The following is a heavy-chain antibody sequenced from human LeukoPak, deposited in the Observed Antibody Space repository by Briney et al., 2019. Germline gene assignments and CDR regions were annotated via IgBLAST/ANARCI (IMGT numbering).Heavy chain of an antibody. CDR3: ARHLDYDSVLDPLDI. J-gene: IGHJ3*02. CDR2: THTRGAT. Sequence: PSETLSLTCSVSGGSISGYYWSWVRQPPGKGLDWMGCTHTRGATKYNPSLTSRVTVSLDTSKNQFSLTLSSVTAADTAVYFCARHLDYDSVLDPLDIWGQGTMVTVSS. D-gene: IGHD3-22*01. V-gene: IGHV4-4*09. CDR1: GGSISGYY.